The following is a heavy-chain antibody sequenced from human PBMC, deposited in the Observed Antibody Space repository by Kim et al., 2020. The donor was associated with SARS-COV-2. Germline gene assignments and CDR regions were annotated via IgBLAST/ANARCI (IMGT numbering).Heavy chain of an antibody. CDR1: GGSFSGYY. J-gene: IGHJ5*02. CDR2: INHSGST. D-gene: IGHD6-13*01. CDR3: ARKTSPLLVWNNCFDP. Sequence: SETLSLTCVLYGGSFSGYYWSWIRQPPGKGLEWIGEINHSGSTNYNPSLKSRVTISVDTSKNKFSLKLSSVTAADTSVYYCARKTSPLLVWNNCFDPWGQGTLVTVSS. V-gene: IGHV4-34*01.